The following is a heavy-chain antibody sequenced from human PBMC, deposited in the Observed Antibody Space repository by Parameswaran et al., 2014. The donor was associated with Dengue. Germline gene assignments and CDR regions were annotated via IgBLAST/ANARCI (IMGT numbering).Heavy chain of an antibody. CDR2: IYYSGST. J-gene: IGHJ5*02. CDR3: ARVPIVVDIVATNNWFDP. D-gene: IGHD5-12*01. V-gene: IGHV4-30-4*01. Sequence: RWIRQPPGKGLEWIGYIYYSGSTYYNPSLKSRVTISVDTSKNQFSLKLSSVTAADTAVYYCARVPIVVDIVATNNWFDPWGQGTLVTVSS.